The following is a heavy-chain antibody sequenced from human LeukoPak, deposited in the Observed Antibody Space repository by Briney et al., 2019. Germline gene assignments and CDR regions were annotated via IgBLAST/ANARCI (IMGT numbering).Heavy chain of an antibody. CDR3: ARESSTDTLDY. CDR1: GFTFSSYW. J-gene: IGHJ4*02. Sequence: GGSLRLPCVASGFTFSSYWMHWVRQDPRKGLVWVSRISGDGRNINYADSVRGRFTISRDNAKNSLYLQMNSLRAEDTAVYYCARESSTDTLDYWGQGTLVTVSS. D-gene: IGHD1-1*01. CDR2: ISGDGRNI. V-gene: IGHV3-74*01.